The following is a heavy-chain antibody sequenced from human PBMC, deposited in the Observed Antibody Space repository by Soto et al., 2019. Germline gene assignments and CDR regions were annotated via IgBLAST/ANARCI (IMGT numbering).Heavy chain of an antibody. Sequence: ASVKVSCKVSGYTLTELSMHWVRQAPGKGIEWMGGFDPEDGETIYAQKFQGRVTMTEDTSTDTAYVELSSLGSEDTAVYYCATHDVRAGIIDPWGQGTLVTVSS. D-gene: IGHD6-19*01. CDR2: FDPEDGET. V-gene: IGHV1-24*01. CDR3: ATHDVRAGIIDP. CDR1: GYTLTELS. J-gene: IGHJ5*02.